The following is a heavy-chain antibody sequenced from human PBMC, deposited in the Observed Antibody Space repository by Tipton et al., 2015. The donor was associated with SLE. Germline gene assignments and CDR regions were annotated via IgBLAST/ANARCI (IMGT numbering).Heavy chain of an antibody. D-gene: IGHD2-8*02. CDR1: GGSISSHY. CDR3: ARAGEDWWDEHDL. V-gene: IGHV4-59*11. J-gene: IGHJ2*01. Sequence: LVQPSETLSLTCTVSGGSISSHYWSWIRQPPGTGLEWIGNIFYSGSTNYHPSLKSRVTISVDTSKNQFSLKLSAVSAADTAVYFCARAGEDWWDEHDLWGRGTLVIVSS. CDR2: IFYSGST.